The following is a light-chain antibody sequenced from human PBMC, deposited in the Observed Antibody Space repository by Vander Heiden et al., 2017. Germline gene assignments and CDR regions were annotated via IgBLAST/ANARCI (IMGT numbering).Light chain of an antibody. CDR1: QGISNY. CDR2: GAS. Sequence: DIQMTQSPSSLSASVGDRVTITCRASQGISNYLAWYQQKPGKVPKLLIYGASTLQSGVPSRFSGSESGTDFTLTISSLQPEDVATYYCHRYNSAPPTFGGGTKVEIK. CDR3: HRYNSAPPT. V-gene: IGKV1-27*01. J-gene: IGKJ4*01.